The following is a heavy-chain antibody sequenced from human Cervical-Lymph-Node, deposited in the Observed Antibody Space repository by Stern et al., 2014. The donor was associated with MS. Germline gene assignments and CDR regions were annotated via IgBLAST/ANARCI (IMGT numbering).Heavy chain of an antibody. V-gene: IGHV1-69*01. CDR1: GGTFTNYG. J-gene: IGHJ4*02. CDR2: IVPLFGTA. CDR3: AREHGSGWYDFGL. D-gene: IGHD6-19*01. Sequence: DQLVESGAEVKKPGSSVKVSCKASGGTFTNYGISWVRQAPGQGLEWMGGIVPLFGTANYAQTFQDRVTINADESTGTAYMELSSLRSDDTAFYYCAREHGSGWYDFGLWGQGTLVTVSS.